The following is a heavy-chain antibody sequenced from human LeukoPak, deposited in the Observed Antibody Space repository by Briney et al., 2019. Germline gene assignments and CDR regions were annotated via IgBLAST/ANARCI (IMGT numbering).Heavy chain of an antibody. Sequence: GGSLRLSCAASGFTFSSYAMSWVRQAPGKGLEWVSAISGSGGSTYYADSVKGRFTISRDNSKNTLYLQMNSLRAEDTAVYYCAKLPAATYYYYMDVWGKGITVTVSS. D-gene: IGHD6-13*01. CDR2: ISGSGGST. CDR3: AKLPAATYYYYMDV. J-gene: IGHJ6*03. V-gene: IGHV3-23*01. CDR1: GFTFSSYA.